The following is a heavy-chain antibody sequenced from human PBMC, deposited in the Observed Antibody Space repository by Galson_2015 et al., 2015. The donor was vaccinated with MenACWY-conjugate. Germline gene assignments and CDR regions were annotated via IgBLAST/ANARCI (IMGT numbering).Heavy chain of an antibody. CDR2: ICGSSGFT. D-gene: IGHD3-10*01. CDR1: GFSFSNYG. Sequence: SLRLSCAASGFSFSNYGMSWVRQAPGKGLEWVSTICGSSGFTYYSDSVKGRFTISRDNSKNTPYLQMNSLRAEDTAIYYCAKDLLNNGAGKSYHASDVWGQGTTVTVSS. CDR3: AKDLLNNGAGKSYHASDV. V-gene: IGHV3-23*01. J-gene: IGHJ6*02.